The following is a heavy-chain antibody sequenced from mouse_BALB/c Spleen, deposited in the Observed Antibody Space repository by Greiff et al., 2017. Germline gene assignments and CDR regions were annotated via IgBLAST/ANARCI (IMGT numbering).Heavy chain of an antibody. J-gene: IGHJ2*01. V-gene: IGHV1-69*02. CDR2: IYPSDSYT. CDR3: TRGGTWGGFDY. D-gene: IGHD3-3*01. CDR1: GYTFTSYW. Sequence: QVQLQQPGAELVRPGASVKLSCKASGYTFTSYWINWVKQRPGQGLEWIGNIYPSDSYTNYNQKFKDKATLTVDKSSSTAYMQLSSPTSEDSAVYYCTRGGTWGGFDYWGQGTTLTVSS.